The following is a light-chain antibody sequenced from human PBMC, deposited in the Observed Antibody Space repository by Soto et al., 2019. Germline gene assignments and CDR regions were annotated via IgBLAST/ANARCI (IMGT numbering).Light chain of an antibody. CDR1: QRITTY. Sequence: EIVLTQSPGTLSLSPGERATLSCRASQRITTYLAWYQQKPGQAPRLLIYDASNRATGIPARFSGSGSGTEFTLTISSLQSEDFAVYFCHQYNNWQTWTFGQGTKVDIK. V-gene: IGKV3D-15*01. CDR2: DAS. CDR3: HQYNNWQTWT. J-gene: IGKJ1*01.